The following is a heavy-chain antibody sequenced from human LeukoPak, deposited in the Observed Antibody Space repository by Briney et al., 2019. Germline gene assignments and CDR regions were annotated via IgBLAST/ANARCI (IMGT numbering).Heavy chain of an antibody. V-gene: IGHV1-69*05. D-gene: IGHD3-22*01. Sequence: SVKVSCKASGGTFSSYAISWVRQAPGQGLEWMGGIIPIFGTANYAQKFQGRVTITTDESTSTAYMELSSQRSEDTAVYYCARTYYYDSSGYYYHFDYWGQGTLVTVSS. CDR2: IIPIFGTA. CDR3: ARTYYYDSSGYYYHFDY. CDR1: GGTFSSYA. J-gene: IGHJ4*02.